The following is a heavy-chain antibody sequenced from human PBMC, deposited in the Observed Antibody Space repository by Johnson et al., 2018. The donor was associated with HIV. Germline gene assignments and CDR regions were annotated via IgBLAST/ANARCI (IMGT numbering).Heavy chain of an antibody. D-gene: IGHD3-10*01. J-gene: IGHJ3*02. V-gene: IGHV3-30*04. CDR2: ISYDGSNR. CDR3: ARNRITMVQMTSHDVFDI. CDR1: GFTFRSYA. Sequence: QMQLVESGGGVVQPGRSLRLSCAASGFTFRSYAMHWVRQAPGRGLEWVAVISYDGSNRNYADSVKGRFTISRDNSKNTLYLQMNSLRAEDTAVYFCARNRITMVQMTSHDVFDIWGQGTMVTVSS.